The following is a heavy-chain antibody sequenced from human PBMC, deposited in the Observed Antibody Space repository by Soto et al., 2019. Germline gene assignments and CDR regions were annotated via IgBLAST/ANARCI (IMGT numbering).Heavy chain of an antibody. Sequence: SETLSLTCAVYGGSFSGYYWSWIRQPPGKGLEWIGEINHSGSTNYNPSLKSRVTISVDTSKNQFSLKLSPVTAADTAVYYCARGESYYGSGSRYYYYYGMDVWGQGTTVTVSS. CDR3: ARGESYYGSGSRYYYYYGMDV. CDR1: GGSFSGYY. V-gene: IGHV4-34*01. CDR2: INHSGST. D-gene: IGHD3-10*01. J-gene: IGHJ6*02.